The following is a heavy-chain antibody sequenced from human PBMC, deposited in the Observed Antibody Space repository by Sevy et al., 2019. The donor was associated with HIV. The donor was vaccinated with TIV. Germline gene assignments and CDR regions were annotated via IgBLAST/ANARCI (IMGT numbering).Heavy chain of an antibody. CDR3: AKDSVARNLHFDY. J-gene: IGHJ4*02. Sequence: GGSLRLSCAASGFTFSRYGMHWVRQAPGKGLEWVASIRFDGKNKHYVDSVMGRFTISRDDSKNTLYLQMNSLRSEDTAVYYCAKDSVARNLHFDYWGQGALLTVSS. D-gene: IGHD6-19*01. CDR1: GFTFSRYG. CDR2: IRFDGKNK. V-gene: IGHV3-30*02.